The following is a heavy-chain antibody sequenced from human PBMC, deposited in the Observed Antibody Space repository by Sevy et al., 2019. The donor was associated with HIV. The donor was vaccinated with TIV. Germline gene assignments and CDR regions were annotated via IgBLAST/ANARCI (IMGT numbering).Heavy chain of an antibody. Sequence: GESLKISCKGSGYSFTSYWIGWVRQMPGKGLEWMGIIYPGDSDTRYSPSFQGQVTISAAKSISTAYLQWTSLKASDTAMYYCARPYCAGDCYSGYYFDYWGQGTLVTVSS. J-gene: IGHJ4*02. D-gene: IGHD2-21*02. CDR2: IYPGDSDT. CDR1: GYSFTSYW. V-gene: IGHV5-51*01. CDR3: ARPYCAGDCYSGYYFDY.